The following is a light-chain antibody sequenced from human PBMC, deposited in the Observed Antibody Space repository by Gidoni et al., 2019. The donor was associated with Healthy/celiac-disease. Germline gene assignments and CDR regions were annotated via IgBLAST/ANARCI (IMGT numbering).Light chain of an antibody. CDR1: QGISNY. CDR3: EKDYSAPLT. CDR2: AAS. J-gene: IGKJ3*01. Sequence: DIQMTQSPSSLSASVGDRVTSTCRASQGISNYLAWYQQKPGKVPKVLTYAASTLQSGVQSRLSGSGTGTDLNLTIRRLQPGNVGTYSREKDYSAPLTFGPGTKVEIK. V-gene: IGKV1-27*01.